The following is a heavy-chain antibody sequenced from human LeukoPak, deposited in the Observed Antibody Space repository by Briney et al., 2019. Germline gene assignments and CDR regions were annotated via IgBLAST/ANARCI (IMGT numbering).Heavy chain of an antibody. D-gene: IGHD2-2*01. CDR3: AKSRGIYCRSSSCSFDY. CDR2: VSASGTNS. CDR1: GFTFSNYA. J-gene: IGHJ4*02. Sequence: GASLRLSCAASGFTFSNYAMSWVRQAPGKGLEWVSTVSASGTNSYYADSVKGRFTISRDNSKNTLYLQMNILRSQDTAVCFCAKSRGIYCRSSSCSFDYWGQGILVTVSS. V-gene: IGHV3-23*01.